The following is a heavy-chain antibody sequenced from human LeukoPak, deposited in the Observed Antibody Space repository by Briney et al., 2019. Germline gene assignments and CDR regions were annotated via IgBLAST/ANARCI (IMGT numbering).Heavy chain of an antibody. V-gene: IGHV4-59*08. CDR3: ARHVGGGSSTGFDI. J-gene: IGHJ4*02. Sequence: PSETLSLTCTVSGGSMSSYYWSWLRQPPGKGLEWIAYIYYSGSTSYNPSLKSRVTILVDTSNNQFSLKLSSVTAADTAVYYCARHVGGGSSTGFDIWGQGTLVTVSS. CDR2: IYYSGST. D-gene: IGHD2-2*01. CDR1: GGSMSSYY.